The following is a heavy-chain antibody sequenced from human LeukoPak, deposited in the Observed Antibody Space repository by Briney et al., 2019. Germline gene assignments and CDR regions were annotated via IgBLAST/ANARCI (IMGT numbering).Heavy chain of an antibody. CDR2: IYYSGST. V-gene: IGHV4-39*02. CDR1: GGSFSRSSYY. D-gene: IGHD5-24*01. CDR3: AREPRGRDGYNPPLVFDY. J-gene: IGHJ4*02. Sequence: SETLSLTCTVSGGSFSRSSYYWVWIRQPPGKGLEWIGSIYYSGSTYYNPSLKSRVTISVDTSKNQFSLKLSSATAADTAVYYCAREPRGRDGYNPPLVFDYWGQGTLVTVSS.